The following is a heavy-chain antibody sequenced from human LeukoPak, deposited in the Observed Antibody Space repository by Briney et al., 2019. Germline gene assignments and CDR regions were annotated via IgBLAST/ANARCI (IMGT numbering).Heavy chain of an antibody. Sequence: ASVKVSCKASGGTFSSYAISWVRQAPGQGLEWMGWINPNSGGTNYAQKFQGRVTMTRDTSISTAYMELSRLRSDDTAVYYCARDRSGIFDFDYWGQGTLVTVSS. CDR2: INPNSGGT. CDR1: GGTFSSYA. J-gene: IGHJ4*02. D-gene: IGHD3-10*01. CDR3: ARDRSGIFDFDY. V-gene: IGHV1-2*02.